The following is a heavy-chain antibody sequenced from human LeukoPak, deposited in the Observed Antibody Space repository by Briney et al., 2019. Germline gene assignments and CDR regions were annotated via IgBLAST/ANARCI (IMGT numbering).Heavy chain of an antibody. CDR2: MNPNSGNT. Sequence: ASVKVSCKASGYTFTSYDINWVRQATGQGHEWMGWMNPNSGNTGYAQKFQGRVTMTRNTSISTAYMELSSLRSEDTAVYYCASSSSWGDAFDIWGQGTMVTVSS. D-gene: IGHD6-13*01. CDR3: ASSSSWGDAFDI. J-gene: IGHJ3*02. V-gene: IGHV1-8*01. CDR1: GYTFTSYD.